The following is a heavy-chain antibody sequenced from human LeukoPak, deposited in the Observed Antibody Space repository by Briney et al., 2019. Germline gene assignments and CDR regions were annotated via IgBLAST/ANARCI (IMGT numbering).Heavy chain of an antibody. J-gene: IGHJ3*02. CDR1: GYSFSSYW. Sequence: GESLKISCKGSGYSFSSYWIGWVRQMPGRGLEWMGIIYPGDSDTRYSPTFQGQVTISGDKSIRTAYLQWSSLKASDTAIYYCAKTRDGFLSGAFDTWGQGTMVTVSS. V-gene: IGHV5-51*01. CDR2: IYPGDSDT. CDR3: AKTRDGFLSGAFDT. D-gene: IGHD5-24*01.